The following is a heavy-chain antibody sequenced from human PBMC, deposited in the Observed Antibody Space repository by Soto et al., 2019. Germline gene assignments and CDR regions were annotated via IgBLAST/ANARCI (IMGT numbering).Heavy chain of an antibody. Sequence: GGSLRLSCSASGFTFSSYAMHWVRQAPGKGLEYVSAISSNGGSTYYADSVKGRFTTSRDNSKNTLYLQMSSLRAEDTAVYYCVKVSSGWSYYFDYWGQGTLVTVSS. D-gene: IGHD6-19*01. V-gene: IGHV3-64D*08. CDR1: GFTFSSYA. CDR2: ISSNGGST. J-gene: IGHJ4*02. CDR3: VKVSSGWSYYFDY.